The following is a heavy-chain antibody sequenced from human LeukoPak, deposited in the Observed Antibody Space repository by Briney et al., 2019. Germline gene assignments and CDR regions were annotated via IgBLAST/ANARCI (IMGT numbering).Heavy chain of an antibody. CDR2: IYYSGST. CDR1: GGSISSSSYY. D-gene: IGHD1-26*01. J-gene: IGHJ5*02. Sequence: SETLSLTCTVSGGSISSSSYYWGWIRQPPGKGLEWIGSIYYSGSTYYNPSLKSRVTISVDTSKNQFSLKLSSVTAADTAVYYCARGSPWELRMNWFGPWGQGTLVTVSS. V-gene: IGHV4-39*01. CDR3: ARGSPWELRMNWFGP.